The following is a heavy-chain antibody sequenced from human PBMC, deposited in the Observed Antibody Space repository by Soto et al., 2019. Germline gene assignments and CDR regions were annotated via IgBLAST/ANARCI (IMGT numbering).Heavy chain of an antibody. CDR3: ARRRWGGIAAAGTNWFDP. D-gene: IGHD6-13*01. V-gene: IGHV2-5*02. J-gene: IGHJ5*02. CDR2: IYWDDDK. Sequence: SGPTLVKPTQTLTLTCTFSGFSLSTSGVGVGWIRQPPGKALEWLALIYWDDDKRYSPSLKSRLTITKDTSKNQVVLTMTNMDPVDTATYYCARRRWGGIAAAGTNWFDPWGQGTLVTVSS. CDR1: GFSLSTSGVG.